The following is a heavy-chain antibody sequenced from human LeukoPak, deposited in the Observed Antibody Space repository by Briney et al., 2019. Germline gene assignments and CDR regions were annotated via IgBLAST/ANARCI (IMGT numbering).Heavy chain of an antibody. J-gene: IGHJ4*02. CDR3: ARLRGNYFPDF. CDR1: GGSISSHY. V-gene: IGHV4-59*11. CDR2: IYYTGST. D-gene: IGHD2/OR15-2a*01. Sequence: SVTLSLTCTVSGGSISSHYWSWVRQPPGKGLEWIAYIYYTGSTNYNPSLESRVTISVDTSKNQFSLRLNSMATADTAVYYCARLRGNYFPDFWGQGTLVTVSS.